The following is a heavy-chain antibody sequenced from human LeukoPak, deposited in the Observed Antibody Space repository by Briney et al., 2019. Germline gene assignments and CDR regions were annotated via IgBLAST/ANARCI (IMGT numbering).Heavy chain of an antibody. V-gene: IGHV3-23*01. CDR2: ISGSGGST. D-gene: IGHD2-2*01. J-gene: IGHJ3*02. CDR3: AKDGGPPDCSSTSCYPDDAFDM. CDR1: GFTFSSYA. Sequence: GGSLRLSCAASGFTFSSYAMSWVRQAPGKGLEWVSAISGSGGSTYYADSVKGRFTISRDNSKNTLYLQMNSLRAEDTAVYYCAKDGGPPDCSSTSCYPDDAFDMWGQGTMVTVSS.